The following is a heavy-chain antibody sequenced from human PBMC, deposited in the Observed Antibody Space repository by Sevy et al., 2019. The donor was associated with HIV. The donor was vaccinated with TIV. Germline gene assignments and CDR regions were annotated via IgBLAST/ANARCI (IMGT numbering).Heavy chain of an antibody. J-gene: IGHJ5*02. Sequence: GGSLRLSCAASGFIFSSHGMQWVRHAPGKGLEWVAAITSFDGSNKYYADSVKGGLTISRDNSKNTVYLQMNNLRPEDTAVYYCAKWGGDYSGDSLHHWGQGILVTVSS. D-gene: IGHD2-21*02. CDR3: AKWGGDYSGDSLHH. CDR1: GFIFSSHG. V-gene: IGHV3-30*18. CDR2: ITSFDGSNK.